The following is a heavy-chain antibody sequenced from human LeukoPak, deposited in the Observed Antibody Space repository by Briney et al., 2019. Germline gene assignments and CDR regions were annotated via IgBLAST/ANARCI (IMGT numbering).Heavy chain of an antibody. D-gene: IGHD3-22*01. J-gene: IGHJ6*02. V-gene: IGHV3-7*01. Sequence: GGSLRLSCAASGFTFSSYWMSWVRQAPGKGLEWVANIKQDGSEKYYVDSVKGRFTISRDNAKNSLYLQMNSLRAEDTAAYYCARDWYYYDSSSYGMDVWGQGTTVTVSS. CDR2: IKQDGSEK. CDR3: ARDWYYYDSSSYGMDV. CDR1: GFTFSSYW.